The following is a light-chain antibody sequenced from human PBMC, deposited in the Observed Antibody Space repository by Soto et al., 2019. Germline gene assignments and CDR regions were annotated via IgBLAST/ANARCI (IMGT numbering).Light chain of an antibody. V-gene: IGLV3-21*02. J-gene: IGLJ2*01. CDR2: DDS. CDR1: NIGSKS. CDR3: QSFYINNVV. Sequence: SYELTQPPSVSVAPGQTARITCGGNNIGSKSVHWYQQKPGQAPVLVVYDDSDRPSGIPERFSGSIDSSSNSASLTISRLQTEDEADYYCQSFYINNVVFGGGTKLTVL.